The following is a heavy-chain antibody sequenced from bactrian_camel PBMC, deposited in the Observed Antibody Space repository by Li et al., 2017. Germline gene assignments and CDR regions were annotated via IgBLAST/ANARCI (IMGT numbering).Heavy chain of an antibody. Sequence: VQLVESGGGLVQPGGSLRLSCEASGFTFSNVYMTWVRQAPGKGLEWLSAVNMNGVSTYYTASVKGRFTISRDNAKNTVYLQMNSLKSEDTALYYCATLLGWYVAFDYWGQGTQVTVS. CDR3: ATLLGWYVAFDY. J-gene: IGHJ6*01. CDR1: GFTFSNVY. CDR2: VNMNGVST. D-gene: IGHD6*01. V-gene: IGHV3S40*01.